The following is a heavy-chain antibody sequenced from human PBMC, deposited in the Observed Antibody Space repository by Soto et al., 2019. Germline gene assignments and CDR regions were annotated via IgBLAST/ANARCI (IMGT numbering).Heavy chain of an antibody. J-gene: IGHJ4*02. CDR1: GGSMSGYY. CDR3: ARSIAVPSSHIDH. CDR2: VYYTGIT. V-gene: IGHV4-59*01. D-gene: IGHD6-6*01. Sequence: QVQLQESGPGLVKPSETLSLTCRVSGGSMSGYYWSWIRQAPGKGLEWIGYVYYTGITTYNPSLQSRVTIAVDTSNKHFSLSLRLATAADTAVYFCARSIAVPSSHIDHWGQGIRVTVSS.